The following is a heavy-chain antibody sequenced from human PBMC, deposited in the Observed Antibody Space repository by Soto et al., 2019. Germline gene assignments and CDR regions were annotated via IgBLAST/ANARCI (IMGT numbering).Heavy chain of an antibody. CDR3: AKNPGYYYDSTGYHFDY. Sequence: PGGSLRLSCAASGFTFRNYNMNWVRQAPGKGLEWLSAISGGGGTTYYADSMKGRFTISRDNSKNTLYLQMNSLRAEDTAVYYCAKNPGYYYDSTGYHFDYWGQGTLVTVSS. D-gene: IGHD3-22*01. CDR2: ISGGGGTT. V-gene: IGHV3-23*01. J-gene: IGHJ4*02. CDR1: GFTFRNYN.